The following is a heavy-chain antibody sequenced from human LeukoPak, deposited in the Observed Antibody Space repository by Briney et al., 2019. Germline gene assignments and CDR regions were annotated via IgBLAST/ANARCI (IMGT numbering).Heavy chain of an antibody. Sequence: ASVKVSCKASGGTFSSYAISWVRQAPGQGLEWMGRIIPIFGTANYAQKFQGRVTITTDESTSTAYMELSSLRSEDTAVYYCAREPSNWVYYFDYWGQGTLVTVSS. D-gene: IGHD7-27*01. CDR3: AREPSNWVYYFDY. V-gene: IGHV1-69*05. CDR1: GGTFSSYA. CDR2: IIPIFGTA. J-gene: IGHJ4*02.